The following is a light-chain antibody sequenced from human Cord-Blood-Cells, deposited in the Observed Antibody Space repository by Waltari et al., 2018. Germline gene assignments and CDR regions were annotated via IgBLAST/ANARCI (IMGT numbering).Light chain of an antibody. CDR2: EVS. CDR1: SSDVGGYNY. Sequence: QSALTQPPSASGSPGQSVTISCTGTSSDVGGYNYVSWYQQHPGKAPILMIYEVSKRPSGVADCFSGSKSGNTASLTVSGLQAEDEADYYCSSYAGSNNWVFGGGTKLTVL. V-gene: IGLV2-8*01. J-gene: IGLJ3*02. CDR3: SSYAGSNNWV.